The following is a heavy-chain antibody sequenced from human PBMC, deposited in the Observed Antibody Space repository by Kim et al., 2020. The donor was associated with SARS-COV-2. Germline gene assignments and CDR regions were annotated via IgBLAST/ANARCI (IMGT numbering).Heavy chain of an antibody. Sequence: GGSLRLSCAASGFTFSSYWMSWVRQAPGKGLEWVANIKQDGSEKYYVDSVKGRFTISRDNAKNSLYLQMNSLRAEDTAVYYGARDGGIVATIRPGGMDVWGQGTTVTVSS. CDR3: ARDGGIVATIRPGGMDV. J-gene: IGHJ6*02. V-gene: IGHV3-7*03. CDR1: GFTFSSYW. CDR2: IKQDGSEK. D-gene: IGHD5-12*01.